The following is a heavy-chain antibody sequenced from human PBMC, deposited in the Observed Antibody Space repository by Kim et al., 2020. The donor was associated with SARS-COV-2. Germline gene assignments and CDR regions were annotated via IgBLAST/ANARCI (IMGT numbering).Heavy chain of an antibody. V-gene: IGHV4-59*13. D-gene: IGHD1-26*01. Sequence: SETLSLTCAVSGDSMNNYYWTWIRQPPGKGLEWIGYIYYSGSTNYNPSLKSRVTMSVDTTKNQISLRLSSVTAADTAVYYCARVSRGTYYYFDYWGQGTL. CDR1: GDSMNNYY. CDR2: IYYSGST. J-gene: IGHJ4*02. CDR3: ARVSRGTYYYFDY.